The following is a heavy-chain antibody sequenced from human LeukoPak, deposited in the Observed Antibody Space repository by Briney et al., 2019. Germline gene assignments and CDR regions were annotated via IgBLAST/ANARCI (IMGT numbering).Heavy chain of an antibody. V-gene: IGHV4-34*01. J-gene: IGHJ6*03. D-gene: IGHD2-2*01. CDR3: ARARGIVVVPAARRYYYYCMDV. Sequence: SETLSLTCAIYGGSFSGYYWSWIRQPPGKGLEWIGEINHSGSTNYNPSLKSRVTISVDTSKNQFSLKLSSVTAADTAVYYCARARGIVVVPAARRYYYYCMDVWGKGTTVTVSS. CDR1: GGSFSGYY. CDR2: INHSGST.